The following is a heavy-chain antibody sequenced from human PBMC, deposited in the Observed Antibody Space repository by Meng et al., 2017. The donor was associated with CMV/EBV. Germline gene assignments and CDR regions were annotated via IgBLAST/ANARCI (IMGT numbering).Heavy chain of an antibody. CDR1: GGSISSSNW. V-gene: IGHV4-4*02. D-gene: IGHD1-26*01. CDR2: IYHSGST. Sequence: SETLSLTCAVSGGSISSSNWWSWVRQPPGKGLEWIGEIYHSGSTSYNPSLKSRVTISVDKSKNQFSLKLSSVTAADTAVYYCARSPDSGSSGFDYWGQGTLVTVSS. CDR3: ARSPDSGSSGFDY. J-gene: IGHJ4*02.